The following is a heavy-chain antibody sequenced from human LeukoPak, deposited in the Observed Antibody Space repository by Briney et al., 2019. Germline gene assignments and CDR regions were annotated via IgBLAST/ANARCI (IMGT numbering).Heavy chain of an antibody. D-gene: IGHD2-21*01. J-gene: IGHJ5*02. Sequence: SETLSLTCTVSGGSISSSSYYWGWIRQPPGKGLEWIGSMYDSGSTYYNPSLESRVTISPDTSKNQFSLKLSSVTAADTAVYYCARHIPVSMVDPWGQGTLVTVSS. CDR2: MYDSGST. V-gene: IGHV4-39*07. CDR1: GGSISSSSYY. CDR3: ARHIPVSMVDP.